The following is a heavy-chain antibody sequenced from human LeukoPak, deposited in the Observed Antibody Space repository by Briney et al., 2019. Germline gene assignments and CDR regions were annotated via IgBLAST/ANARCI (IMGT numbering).Heavy chain of an antibody. J-gene: IGHJ4*02. CDR3: ARGTNVVPAAIPDDY. Sequence: ASVKVSCKASGYTFTSYGISWVRQAPGQGLEWMGWISAYNGNTNYAQKLQGRVTMTTDTSTSTAYMELRSLRSDDTAVYYCARGTNVVPAAIPDDYWGQGTLVTVSS. V-gene: IGHV1-18*01. CDR2: ISAYNGNT. CDR1: GYTFTSYG. D-gene: IGHD2-2*02.